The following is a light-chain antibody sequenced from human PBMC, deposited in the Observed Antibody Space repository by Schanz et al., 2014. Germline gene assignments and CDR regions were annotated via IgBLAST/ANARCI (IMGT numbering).Light chain of an antibody. CDR3: QQYGSSLYT. J-gene: IGKJ2*01. CDR2: DAS. V-gene: IGKV3-20*01. Sequence: EIVLTQSPGTLSLSPGERATLSCRASQSVSSYLAWYQQKPGQAPRLLIYDASKRATGIPARFSGRGSETDFTLTISRLEPEDFAVYYCQQYGSSLYTFGQGTKLEIK. CDR1: QSVSSY.